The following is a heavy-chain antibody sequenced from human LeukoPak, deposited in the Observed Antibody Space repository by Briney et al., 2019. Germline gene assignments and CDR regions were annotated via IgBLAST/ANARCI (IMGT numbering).Heavy chain of an antibody. Sequence: SETLSLTCTVSGGSISSYYWSWIRQPPGKGLEWIGYIYYSGSTNYNPSLKSRVTISVDTSKNQFSLKLSSVTAADTAVYYCARVGGHDVSDIWGQGTMVTVSS. CDR1: GGSISSYY. CDR3: ARVGGHDVSDI. J-gene: IGHJ3*02. D-gene: IGHD3-16*01. V-gene: IGHV4-59*01. CDR2: IYYSGST.